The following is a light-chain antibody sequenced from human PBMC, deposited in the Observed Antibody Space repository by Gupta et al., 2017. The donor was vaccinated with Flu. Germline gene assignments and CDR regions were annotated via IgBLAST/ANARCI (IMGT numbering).Light chain of an antibody. CDR2: RGG. Sequence: PVQTAGCSSGGDVWAEGQGYRCQQKSGQAPIVILQRGGVRSSGMSERFSGSTSGKKVTLMISGVQAEDEADYYCHAEDSRGRWVFGGGTNLAVV. V-gene: IGLV3-25*03. CDR1: VWAEGQ. J-gene: IGLJ3*02. CDR3: HAEDSRGRWV.